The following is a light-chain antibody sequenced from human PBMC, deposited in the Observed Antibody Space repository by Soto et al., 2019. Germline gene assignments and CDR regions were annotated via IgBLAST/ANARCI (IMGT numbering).Light chain of an antibody. J-gene: IGKJ4*01. CDR1: QSVNNY. CDR3: QQRSDWPRLT. Sequence: EIVLTQFPATLSLSPGERATLSCRASQSVNNYLARYQQKPGQAPRLLIYDASNRATGIPARFSGSGSGTDFTLTISSLEPEDFAVYYCQQRSDWPRLTFGGGTKVEIK. V-gene: IGKV3-11*01. CDR2: DAS.